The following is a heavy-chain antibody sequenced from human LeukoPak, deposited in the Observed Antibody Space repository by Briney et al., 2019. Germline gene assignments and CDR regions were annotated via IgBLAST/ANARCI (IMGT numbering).Heavy chain of an antibody. CDR1: GFTFSSYA. D-gene: IGHD6-6*01. J-gene: IGHJ4*02. CDR2: IRGSGDST. CDR3: AKDKGIAARPCFDY. Sequence: PGGSLRLSCAASGFTFSSYAMSWVRQVPGKGLEWVSVIRGSGDSTYYADSMEGRFTISRDNSKNTLYLQMNSLRAEDTAVYFCAKDKGIAARPCFDYWGQGTLVTVSS. V-gene: IGHV3-23*01.